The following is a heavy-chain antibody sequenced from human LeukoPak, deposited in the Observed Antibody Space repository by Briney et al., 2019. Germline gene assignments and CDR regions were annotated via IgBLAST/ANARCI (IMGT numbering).Heavy chain of an antibody. D-gene: IGHD3-16*02. CDR1: GGSISSYY. Sequence: SETLSLTCTVSGGSISSYYWSWIRQPAGKGLEWIGRIYTSGSTNYNPSLKSRVTMSVDTSKNQFSLKLSSVTAADTAVYYCARVALPYDYVWGSYPYNWFDPWGQGTLVTVSS. CDR2: IYTSGST. CDR3: ARVALPYDYVWGSYPYNWFDP. V-gene: IGHV4-4*07. J-gene: IGHJ5*02.